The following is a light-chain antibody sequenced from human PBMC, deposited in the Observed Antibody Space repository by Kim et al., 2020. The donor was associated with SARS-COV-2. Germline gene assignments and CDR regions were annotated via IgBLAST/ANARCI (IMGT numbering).Light chain of an antibody. J-gene: IGLJ2*01. CDR3: QAWDSTTVI. V-gene: IGLV3-1*01. Sequence: SYELTQPPSVSVSPGQTDTITCSGDNLGDKYVCWYQQKPGQSPVVGIYHDNKQPSGIPERISGSNSGNTATLTISGTQYVDEAEYYCQAWDSTTVIFGGG. CDR1: NLGDKY. CDR2: HDN.